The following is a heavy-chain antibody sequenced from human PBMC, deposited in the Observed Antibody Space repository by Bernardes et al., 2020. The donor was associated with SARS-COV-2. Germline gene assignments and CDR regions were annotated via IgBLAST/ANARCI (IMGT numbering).Heavy chain of an antibody. CDR1: GGSISSYY. Sequence: AETLSLTCTVSGGSISSYYWSWIRQPPGKGLEWIGYIYYSGSTNYNPSLKSRVTISVDTSKNQFSLKLSSVTAADTAVYYCARDERGLDYWGQGTLVTVSS. CDR2: IYYSGST. CDR3: ARDERGLDY. J-gene: IGHJ4*02. D-gene: IGHD1-1*01. V-gene: IGHV4-59*01.